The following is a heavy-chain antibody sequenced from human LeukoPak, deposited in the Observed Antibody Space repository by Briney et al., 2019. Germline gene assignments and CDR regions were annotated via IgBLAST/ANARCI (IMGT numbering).Heavy chain of an antibody. Sequence: GGSLRLSCVVSGFTFSPYTINWVRQAPGKGLEWVSSIRSDSSYRFYADSVKGRFTISRDNAKNSVYLQMNSLRGEDTAVYYCARDREAAGTLDYWGQGTLVTVSS. J-gene: IGHJ4*02. D-gene: IGHD6-13*01. V-gene: IGHV3-21*01. CDR1: GFTFSPYT. CDR2: IRSDSSYR. CDR3: ARDREAAGTLDY.